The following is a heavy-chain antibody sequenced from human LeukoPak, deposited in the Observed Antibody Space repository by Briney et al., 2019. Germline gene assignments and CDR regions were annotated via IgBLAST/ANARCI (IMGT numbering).Heavy chain of an antibody. CDR2: ISHDGII. V-gene: IGHV3-74*01. CDR3: VSGSLQSGYNFDY. Sequence: GGSLRLSCETAGFTFSSYVMHWVRRTPGKGLVWVSRISHDGIISYADSVKGRFTISRDNAKNTLYLQMNSLRAEDTAVYYCVSGSLQSGYNFDYWGQGALVTVSS. D-gene: IGHD3-3*01. J-gene: IGHJ4*02. CDR1: GFTFSSYV.